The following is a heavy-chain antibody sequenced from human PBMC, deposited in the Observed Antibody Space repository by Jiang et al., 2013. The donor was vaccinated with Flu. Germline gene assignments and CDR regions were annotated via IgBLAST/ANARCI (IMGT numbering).Heavy chain of an antibody. CDR2: ISGDGGST. Sequence: QLVESGGGVVQPGGSLRLSCAASGFTFDDYAMHWVRQAPGKGLERVSLISGDGGSTYYADSVKGRFTISRDNSKNSLYLQMNSLRTEDTALYYCAKDIRRFLALYGMDVWGQGTTVTVSS. CDR3: AKDIRRFLALYGMDV. J-gene: IGHJ6*02. V-gene: IGHV3-43*02. D-gene: IGHD3-3*01. CDR1: GFTFDDYA.